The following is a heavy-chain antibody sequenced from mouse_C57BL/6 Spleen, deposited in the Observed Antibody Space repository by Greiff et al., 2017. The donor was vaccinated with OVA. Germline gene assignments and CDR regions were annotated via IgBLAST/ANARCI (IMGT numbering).Heavy chain of an antibody. CDR1: GYTFTEHT. CDR2: IYPRDGST. V-gene: IGHV1-78*01. D-gene: IGHD2-1*01. J-gene: IGHJ4*01. CDR3: ARACGNYEGYAMDY. Sequence: VQLQQSDAELVKPGASVKISCKVSGYTFTEHTLHWMKQRPEQGLEWIGYIYPRDGSTKYNQKVKGKAQLNADKSSSTAYMQLNSLTSEVTAVYFGARACGNYEGYAMDYWGQGTSVTVSS.